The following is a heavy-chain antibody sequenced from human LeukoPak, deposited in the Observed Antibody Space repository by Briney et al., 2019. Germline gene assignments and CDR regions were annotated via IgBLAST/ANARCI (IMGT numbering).Heavy chain of an antibody. CDR3: ARGRITMVRGEEGFDP. CDR1: GYTFTGYY. Sequence: ASVKVSCKASGYTFTGYYMHWVRQAPGQGLEWMGWINPNSGGTNYAQKFQGRVTMTRNTSISTAYMELSSLRSEDTAVYYCARGRITMVRGEEGFDPWGQGTLVTVSS. D-gene: IGHD3-10*01. CDR2: INPNSGGT. V-gene: IGHV1-2*02. J-gene: IGHJ5*02.